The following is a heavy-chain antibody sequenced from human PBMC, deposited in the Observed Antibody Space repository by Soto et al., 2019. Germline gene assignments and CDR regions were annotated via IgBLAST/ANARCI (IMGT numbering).Heavy chain of an antibody. Sequence: EVQLLESGGGLVQPGGSLRLSCAASGFTFSNYAMSWVRQAPGKGLEWVSALSGNGGRTYSADSVKGRFTISRDNFKNTLYLQLNSLRPNDTAIYYCGKGVDYGDNRIPYTMDVWGQGTTVTVSS. J-gene: IGHJ6*02. D-gene: IGHD4-17*01. CDR3: GKGVDYGDNRIPYTMDV. CDR1: GFTFSNYA. V-gene: IGHV3-23*01. CDR2: LSGNGGRT.